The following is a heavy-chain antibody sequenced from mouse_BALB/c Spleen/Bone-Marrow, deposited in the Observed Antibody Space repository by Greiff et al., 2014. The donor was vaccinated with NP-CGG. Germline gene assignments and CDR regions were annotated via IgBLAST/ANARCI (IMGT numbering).Heavy chain of an antibody. V-gene: IGHV1-9*01. D-gene: IGHD1-1*01. Sequence: LVESGAELMKPGASVKISCKATGYTFSNYWIDWVKQRPGHGLEWIGEILPGSGTANYNEKFKGKATFTADTSSNTAYMQLSSLTSEDSALYYCARASVVPYYFDFGGQGTTLTVSS. CDR3: ARASVVPYYFDF. J-gene: IGHJ2*01. CDR1: GYTFSNYW. CDR2: ILPGSGTA.